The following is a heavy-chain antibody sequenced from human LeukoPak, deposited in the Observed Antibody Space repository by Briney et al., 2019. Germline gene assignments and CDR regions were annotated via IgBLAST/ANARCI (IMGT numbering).Heavy chain of an antibody. D-gene: IGHD2-15*01. V-gene: IGHV3-48*03. Sequence: GGSLRLSCAASGFTFSSYEMNWVRQAPGKGLEWVSYISSSGSTIYHADSVKGRFTISRDNAKRSLYLQMNSLRAEDTAVYYCARDLGDCSGGSCYLPDAFDIWGQGTMVTVSS. CDR2: ISSSGSTI. CDR1: GFTFSSYE. J-gene: IGHJ3*02. CDR3: ARDLGDCSGGSCYLPDAFDI.